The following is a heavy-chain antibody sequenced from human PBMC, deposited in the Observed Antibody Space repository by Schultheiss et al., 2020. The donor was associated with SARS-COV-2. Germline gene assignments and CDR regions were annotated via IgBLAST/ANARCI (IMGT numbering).Heavy chain of an antibody. J-gene: IGHJ5*02. Sequence: ASVKVSCKASGYTFTTYGISWVRQAPGQGLEWMGWISTYNGNTNYAQKLQGRVTMTTDTSTSTAYMELRSPRSDDTAVYYCARGLDIVVVPATMDNWFDPWGQGTRVTVSS. D-gene: IGHD2-2*03. CDR2: ISTYNGNT. CDR3: ARGLDIVVVPATMDNWFDP. CDR1: GYTFTTYG. V-gene: IGHV1-18*01.